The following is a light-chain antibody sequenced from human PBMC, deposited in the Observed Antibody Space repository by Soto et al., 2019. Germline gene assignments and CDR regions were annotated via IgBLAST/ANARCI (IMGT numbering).Light chain of an antibody. CDR2: SND. J-gene: IGLJ2*01. CDR3: ATWDDSLSGVV. CDR1: YSSIGNNY. V-gene: IGLV1-47*02. Sequence: QSVLTQPPSASGTPGQRVIISCSGSYSSIGNNYVNWYQQLPGTAPNLLIYSNDQRPLGVPDRFSGSKSDTSASLAISGLRSEDEADYYCATWDDSLSGVVFGGGTKLTVL.